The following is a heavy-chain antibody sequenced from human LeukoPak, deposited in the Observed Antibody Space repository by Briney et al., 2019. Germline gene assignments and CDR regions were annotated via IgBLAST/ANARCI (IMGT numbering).Heavy chain of an antibody. D-gene: IGHD2-2*01. V-gene: IGHV4-34*01. J-gene: IGHJ5*02. CDR2: INHSGST. CDR1: GGSFSGYY. CDR3: ARRKRSGCSSTSCLLNWFDP. Sequence: PSGTLSLTCAVYGGSFSGYYWSWIRQPPRKGLEWIGEINHSGSTNYNPSLKSRVTISVDTSKNQFSLKLSSVTAADTAVYYCARRKRSGCSSTSCLLNWFDPWGQGTLVTVSS.